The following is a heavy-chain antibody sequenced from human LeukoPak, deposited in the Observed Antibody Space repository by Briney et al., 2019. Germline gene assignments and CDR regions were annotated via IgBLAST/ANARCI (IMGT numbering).Heavy chain of an antibody. CDR3: ATASSNIVLMVYRYFDL. CDR1: GYTLTELS. D-gene: IGHD2-8*01. Sequence: ASVKVSCKVSGYTLTELSMHWVRQAPGKGLEWMGGFDPEDGETISAQKFQGRVTMTEDTSTDTAYMELSSPRSGDTAVYYCATASSNIVLMVYRYFDLWGRGTLVTVSS. V-gene: IGHV1-24*01. J-gene: IGHJ2*01. CDR2: FDPEDGET.